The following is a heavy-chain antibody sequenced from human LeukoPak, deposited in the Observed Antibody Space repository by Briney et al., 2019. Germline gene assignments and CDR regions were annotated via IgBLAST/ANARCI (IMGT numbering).Heavy chain of an antibody. CDR1: GYSLTSFY. V-gene: IGHV1-46*01. J-gene: IGHJ6*03. Sequence: GASVKVSCKASGYSLTSFYMHWVRQAPGQGLEWMGIINPSGGSTTYAQKFQGRVTMTRDTSTSTVYMELSSLRSEDTAVYYCARDSPQRGSGYYPYYYYYYYMDVWGKGTTVTISS. CDR2: INPSGGST. CDR3: ARDSPQRGSGYYPYYYYYYYMDV. D-gene: IGHD3-22*01.